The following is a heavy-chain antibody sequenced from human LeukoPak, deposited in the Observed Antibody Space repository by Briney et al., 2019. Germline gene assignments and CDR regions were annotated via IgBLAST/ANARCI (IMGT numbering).Heavy chain of an antibody. D-gene: IGHD4-23*01. CDR3: ARQTTVVTPYYFDY. CDR1: GYTFTRYD. Sequence: SVKVSCKASGYTFTRYDINWVRQATGQGLEWMGGIIPIFGTPNYAQKFQGRVTITADESTSTVYMELSSLRSEDTAVYYCARQTTVVTPYYFDYWGQGTLVTVSS. V-gene: IGHV1-69*13. CDR2: IIPIFGTP. J-gene: IGHJ4*02.